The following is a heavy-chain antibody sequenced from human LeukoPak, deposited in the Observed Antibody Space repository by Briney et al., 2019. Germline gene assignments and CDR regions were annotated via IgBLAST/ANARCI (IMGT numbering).Heavy chain of an antibody. D-gene: IGHD4-17*01. V-gene: IGHV4-59*01. CDR3: ARVLVTTVTGAFDN. CDR2: IFNTGST. J-gene: IGHJ4*02. CDR1: GGSISTYY. Sequence: PSETLSLTCTVSGGSISTYYWSWIRQPPGKGLEWIGYIFNTGSTNFNPSLKSRVTISVDTSKNQFSLKVNSVTAADTAVYYCARVLVTTVTGAFDNWGQGTLVTVSS.